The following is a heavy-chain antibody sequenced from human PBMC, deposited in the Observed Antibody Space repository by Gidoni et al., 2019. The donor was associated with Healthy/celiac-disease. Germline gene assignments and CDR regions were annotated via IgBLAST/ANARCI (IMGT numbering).Heavy chain of an antibody. J-gene: IGHJ6*02. Sequence: EVQLVESGGGLVKPGGSLRLSCAASGFTFSSYSMNWVRQAPGKGLEWVSSISSSSSYIYYADSVKGRFTISRDNAKNSLYLQMNSLRAEDTAVYYCARSPRPDYYGSGSYVSRYYYYYYGMDVWGQGTTVTVSS. D-gene: IGHD3-10*01. CDR3: ARSPRPDYYGSGSYVSRYYYYYYGMDV. V-gene: IGHV3-21*01. CDR2: ISSSSSYI. CDR1: GFTFSSYS.